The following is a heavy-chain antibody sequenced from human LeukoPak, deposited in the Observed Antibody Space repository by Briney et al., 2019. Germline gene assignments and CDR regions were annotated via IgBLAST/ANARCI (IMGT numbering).Heavy chain of an antibody. Sequence: SETLSLTCTVSGGSISSYYWSWIRQPPGKGLEWIGYIYYSGSTNYNPSLKSRVTISVDTSKNQFSLKLNSVTAADTAVYYCARHYYDSAYGFDPWGQGTLVTVSS. V-gene: IGHV4-59*08. J-gene: IGHJ5*02. D-gene: IGHD3-22*01. CDR3: ARHYYDSAYGFDP. CDR1: GGSISSYY. CDR2: IYYSGST.